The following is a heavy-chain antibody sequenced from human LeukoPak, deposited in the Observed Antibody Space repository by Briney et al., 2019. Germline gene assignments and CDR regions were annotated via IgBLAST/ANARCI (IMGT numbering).Heavy chain of an antibody. CDR3: ARDRRTPLTDYFDY. CDR2: INSDGSST. J-gene: IGHJ4*02. CDR1: GFTFSAYA. Sequence: GGSLRLSCEASGFTFSAYAMTWVRQAPGKGLVWVSRINSDGSSTSYADSVKGRFTISRDNAKNTLYLQMNSLRAEDTAVYYCARDRRTPLTDYFDYWGQGTLVTVSS. V-gene: IGHV3-74*01. D-gene: IGHD2-15*01.